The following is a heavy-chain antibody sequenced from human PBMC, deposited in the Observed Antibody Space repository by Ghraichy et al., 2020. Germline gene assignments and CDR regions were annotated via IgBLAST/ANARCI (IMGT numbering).Heavy chain of an antibody. Sequence: GGSLRLSCAASGFTFSDYYMSWIRQAPGKGLEWVSYISSSGSTIYYADSVKGRFSISRDNAKNSLYLQMISLRAEDTAVYYCAREKGEYYDILTGYYRAYSFDYWGQGTLVTVSS. V-gene: IGHV3-11*01. CDR2: ISSSGSTI. CDR3: AREKGEYYDILTGYYRAYSFDY. J-gene: IGHJ4*02. D-gene: IGHD3-9*01. CDR1: GFTFSDYY.